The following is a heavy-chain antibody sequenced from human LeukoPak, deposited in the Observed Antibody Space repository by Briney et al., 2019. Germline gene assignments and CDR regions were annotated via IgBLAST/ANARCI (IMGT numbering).Heavy chain of an antibody. D-gene: IGHD1-26*01. CDR3: ARDSLQSSL. Sequence: SETLSLTCTVSGGSIRSGGYYWSWIRQRPGQGLEWIGYIYYSGSTYYNPSLKTRFTISVDTSKNQFSLKVHSVTAADTALCFCARDSLQSSLWGQGALVTVSS. V-gene: IGHV4-31*03. J-gene: IGHJ4*02. CDR1: GGSIRSGGYY. CDR2: IYYSGST.